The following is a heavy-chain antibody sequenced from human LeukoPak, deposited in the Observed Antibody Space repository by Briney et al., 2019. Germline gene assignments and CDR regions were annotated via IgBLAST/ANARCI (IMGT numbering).Heavy chain of an antibody. Sequence: GGSLRLSCVASGFKFDDNAMHWVRQVPGKGLEWVSGVSWNSDRIDYADSVKGRFTISRDNARNSLFLQMSSLRAEDTAFYYCVRDMGGSGTSDSFDYWGQGTLVTVSS. CDR3: VRDMGGSGTSDSFDY. J-gene: IGHJ4*02. CDR2: VSWNSDRI. CDR1: GFKFDDNA. D-gene: IGHD2-2*01. V-gene: IGHV3-9*01.